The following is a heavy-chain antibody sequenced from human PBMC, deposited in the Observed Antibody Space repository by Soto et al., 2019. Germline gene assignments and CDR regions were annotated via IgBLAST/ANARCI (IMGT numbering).Heavy chain of an antibody. D-gene: IGHD3-22*01. J-gene: IGHJ4*02. Sequence: QVQLVQSGAEVKKPGSSVKVSCKASGGTFSSYAISWVRQAPGQGLEWMGGIIPIFGTANYAQKFQGRDTITADESTSTAYMELSSLRSEDTAVYYCARNFRRYYDSSGYSSFDYWGQGTLVTVSS. V-gene: IGHV1-69*01. CDR3: ARNFRRYYDSSGYSSFDY. CDR1: GGTFSSYA. CDR2: IIPIFGTA.